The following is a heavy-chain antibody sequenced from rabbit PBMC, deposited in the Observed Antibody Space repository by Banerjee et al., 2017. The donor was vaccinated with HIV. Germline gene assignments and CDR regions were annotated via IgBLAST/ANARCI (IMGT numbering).Heavy chain of an antibody. CDR3: ARTYDAYNYAINL. J-gene: IGHJ6*01. Sequence: QEQLVESGGGLVQPEGSLTLTCTASGFSFSSSYWICWVRQAPGKGLEWITCAYAGSGGTTYYASWAKGRFTLSKTSSTTVTLQMTSLSAADTATYFCARTYDAYNYAINLWGPGTLVTVS. CDR2: AYAGSGGTT. CDR1: GFSFSSSYW. D-gene: IGHD6-1*01. V-gene: IGHV1S45*01.